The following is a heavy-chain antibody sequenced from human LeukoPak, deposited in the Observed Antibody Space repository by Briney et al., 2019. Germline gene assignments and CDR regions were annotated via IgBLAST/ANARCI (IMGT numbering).Heavy chain of an antibody. Sequence: PGGSLRLSWAASGFTFRTYWMHWVRHTPGQGLVWVSRINSDGSTTNYADSVKGRFTVSRDNAQNTLYLQMSSLRAEDTAVYYCARAGNYYFEYWGQGALVTVSS. CDR2: INSDGSTT. D-gene: IGHD3-10*01. J-gene: IGHJ4*02. CDR3: ARAGNYYFEY. CDR1: GFTFRTYW. V-gene: IGHV3-74*01.